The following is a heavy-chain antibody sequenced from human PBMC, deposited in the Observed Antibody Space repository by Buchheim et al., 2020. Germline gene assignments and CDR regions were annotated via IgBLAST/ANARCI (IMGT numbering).Heavy chain of an antibody. CDR2: IATQASGGTT. Sequence: EVQLVESGGGLVKPGGSLRLSCAASGISFRDVWMSWVRQAPGKGLEWVARIATQASGGTTDYPSRVKGRFTISREDWEDPLHLQMDTLTTEDTAVYYCVTYTSGYFPSWGQGTL. CDR1: GISFRDVW. V-gene: IGHV3-15*04. D-gene: IGHD3-22*01. CDR3: VTYTSGYFPS. J-gene: IGHJ4*02.